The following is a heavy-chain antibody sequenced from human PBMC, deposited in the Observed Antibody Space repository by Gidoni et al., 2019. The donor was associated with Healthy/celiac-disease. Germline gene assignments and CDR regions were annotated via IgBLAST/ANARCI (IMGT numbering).Heavy chain of an antibody. J-gene: IGHJ4*02. CDR1: GGSISIGGYY. CDR3: ARWLAYCGGDCGFDY. V-gene: IGHV4-31*03. Sequence: QVQLQESGPGLVKPSQPLSLTCTVSGGSISIGGYYWSWIRQHPGKGLEWIGYIYYSGSTYYNPSLKSRVTISVDTSKNQFSLKLSSVTAADTAVYYCARWLAYCGGDCGFDYWGQGTLVTVSS. D-gene: IGHD2-21*02. CDR2: IYYSGST.